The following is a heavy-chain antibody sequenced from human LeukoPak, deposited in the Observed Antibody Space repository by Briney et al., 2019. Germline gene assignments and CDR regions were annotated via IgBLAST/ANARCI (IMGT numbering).Heavy chain of an antibody. V-gene: IGHV4-4*07. CDR2: IYTSGST. J-gene: IGHJ5*02. Sequence: SHTLSLTCTVSGGSASSYDWGWIRQPAGKGMEWIGRIYTSGSTNYNPSLKSRVTMSVDTSKNQFSLKLSSVTAADTAVYYCARAPPPSMIVVVTNWFDPWGQGTLVTVSS. CDR3: ARAPPPSMIVVVTNWFDP. D-gene: IGHD3-22*01. CDR1: GGSASSYD.